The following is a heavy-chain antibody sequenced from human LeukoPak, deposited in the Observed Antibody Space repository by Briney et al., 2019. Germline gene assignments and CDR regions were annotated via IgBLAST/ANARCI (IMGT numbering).Heavy chain of an antibody. CDR1: GYTFISYG. CDR3: ARGTTVTTYYYYYMDV. Sequence: SVKVSCKASGYTFISYGISWVRQAPGQGLEWMGGIIPIFGTANYAQKFQGRVTITADKSTSTAYMELSSLRSEDTAVYYCARGTTVTTYYYYYMDVWGKGTTVTVSS. V-gene: IGHV1-69*06. CDR2: IIPIFGTA. D-gene: IGHD4-11*01. J-gene: IGHJ6*03.